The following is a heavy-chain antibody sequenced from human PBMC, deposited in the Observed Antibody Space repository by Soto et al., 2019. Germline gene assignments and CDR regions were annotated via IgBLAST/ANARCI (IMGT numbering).Heavy chain of an antibody. Sequence: ASVEVSCKASGYTFTSYGISWVRQAPGQGLEWMGWISAYNGNTNYAQKLQGRVTMTTDTSTSTAYMELRSLRSDDTAVYYCARDHFGELFAYYGMDVWGQGTTVTVSS. V-gene: IGHV1-18*01. CDR1: GYTFTSYG. J-gene: IGHJ6*02. CDR2: ISAYNGNT. CDR3: ARDHFGELFAYYGMDV. D-gene: IGHD3-10*01.